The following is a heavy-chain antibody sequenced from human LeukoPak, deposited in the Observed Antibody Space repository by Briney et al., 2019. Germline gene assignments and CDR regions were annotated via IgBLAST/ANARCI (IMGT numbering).Heavy chain of an antibody. CDR2: ISGGGETT. CDR1: GFTFNNYA. J-gene: IGHJ4*02. Sequence: GGSLRLSCAASGFTFNNYAMNWVRQAPGKGLKWVSSISGGGETTYYADSAKGRFTISRGNSQNTLYLQMNSLRAEDTAVYYCARDYADYVGYFFFDYWGQGTLVTVSS. V-gene: IGHV3-23*01. D-gene: IGHD4-17*01. CDR3: ARDYADYVGYFFFDY.